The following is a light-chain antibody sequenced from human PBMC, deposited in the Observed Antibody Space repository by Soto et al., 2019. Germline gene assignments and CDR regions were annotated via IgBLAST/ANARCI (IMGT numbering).Light chain of an antibody. J-gene: IGKJ1*01. CDR1: QPISSW. CDR2: DAS. Sequence: DIQMTQSPSTLSASVGAGVPINCRASQPISSWLAWYHQKPGKAPKILIYDASNLESGVPSRFSGSGSGTEFTLTISSLQPEDFGIYYCQQYENYWTFCQGTKVDIK. CDR3: QQYENYWT. V-gene: IGKV1-5*01.